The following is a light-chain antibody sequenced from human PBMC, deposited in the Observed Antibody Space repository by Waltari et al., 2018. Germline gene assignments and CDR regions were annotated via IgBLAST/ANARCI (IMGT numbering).Light chain of an antibody. CDR3: MQATHWPYT. Sequence: DAVMTQSPLSLPVTLGQPAALSCRSSQSLVFSDGNIYLNWFQQRPGQPPRRLIYKVSNRDSGVPDRFSGSGSGTDFTLKISRVEAEDVGGVYYCMQATHWPYTFGQGTKLEIK. J-gene: IGKJ2*01. CDR1: QSLVFSDGNIY. CDR2: KVS. V-gene: IGKV2-30*01.